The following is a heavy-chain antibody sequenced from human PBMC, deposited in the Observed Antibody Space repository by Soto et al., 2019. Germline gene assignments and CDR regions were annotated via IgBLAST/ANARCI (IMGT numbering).Heavy chain of an antibody. Sequence: SETLSLTCTVSGGSISSYYWSWIRQPPGKGLEWIGYIYYSGSTNYNPSLKSRVTISVDTSKNQFSLKLSSVTAADTAVYYCARESGSVGITGIDYWGQGTLVTVSS. J-gene: IGHJ4*02. CDR2: IYYSGST. V-gene: IGHV4-59*01. CDR1: GGSISSYY. CDR3: ARESGSVGITGIDY. D-gene: IGHD1-20*01.